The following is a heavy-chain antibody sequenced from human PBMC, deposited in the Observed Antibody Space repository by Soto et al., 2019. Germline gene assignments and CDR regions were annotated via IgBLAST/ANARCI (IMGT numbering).Heavy chain of an antibody. CDR3: ARDIVVVPVIIWDGMDV. Sequence: QALLVQSGPEVKKPGASVKVSCKASGYNFNSCGVAWVRQAPGQGLEWMGWISGYNGNTNYAQKFQGRATMTTDTSTSTAYMELRSLRSDDTAVYYCARDIVVVPVIIWDGMDVWGQGTTVTVSS. J-gene: IGHJ6*02. CDR2: ISGYNGNT. D-gene: IGHD3-10*01. V-gene: IGHV1-18*01. CDR1: GYNFNSCG.